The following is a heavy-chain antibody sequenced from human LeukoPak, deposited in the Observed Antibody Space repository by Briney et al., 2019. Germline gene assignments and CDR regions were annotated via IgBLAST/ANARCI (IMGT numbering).Heavy chain of an antibody. CDR3: VRWYYGSGSALYFDY. Sequence: GGSLRLSCAASGFTFSSHWMHWVRQAPGKGLVWVSRMNSDGTSINYAGSVKGRFTISRDNAKNTLYLQMNSLRAEDTAVYYCVRWYYGSGSALYFDYWGQGTLVTVSS. D-gene: IGHD3-10*01. CDR2: MNSDGTSI. J-gene: IGHJ4*02. V-gene: IGHV3-74*01. CDR1: GFTFSSHW.